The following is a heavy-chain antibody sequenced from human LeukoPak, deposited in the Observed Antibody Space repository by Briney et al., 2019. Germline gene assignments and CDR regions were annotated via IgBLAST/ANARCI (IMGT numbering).Heavy chain of an antibody. D-gene: IGHD6-6*01. Sequence: GASVKVSCKASGYTFTSYYMHWVRQAPGQGLEWMGGIIPIFSTANYAQKFQGRVTITADESTSTAYMELSSLRSEDTAVYYCARWSSDPEGMSAFDIWGQGTMVTVSS. J-gene: IGHJ3*02. CDR2: IIPIFSTA. CDR3: ARWSSDPEGMSAFDI. V-gene: IGHV1-69*13. CDR1: GYTFTSYY.